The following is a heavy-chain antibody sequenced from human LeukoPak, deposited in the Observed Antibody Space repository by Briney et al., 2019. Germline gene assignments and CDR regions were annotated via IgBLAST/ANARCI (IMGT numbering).Heavy chain of an antibody. J-gene: IGHJ4*02. V-gene: IGHV1-2*06. CDR2: INPNGGGT. D-gene: IGHD1-14*01. CDR1: GYTFTSYY. CDR3: ACDQAQPFDY. Sequence: ASVKVSCKASGYTFTSYYIHWVRQAPGQGPEWMGRINPNGGGTNFAQRFQGRVTMTRDTSVSTAYMELSRLRSDDTAVYYCACDQAQPFDYWGQGTLVTVSS.